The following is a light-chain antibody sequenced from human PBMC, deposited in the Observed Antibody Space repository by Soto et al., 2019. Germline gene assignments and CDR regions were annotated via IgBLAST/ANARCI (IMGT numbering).Light chain of an antibody. CDR1: QNLLYNSNNKNY. CDR3: QQYSDTPRT. CDR2: WAS. Sequence: DIVMTQSPDSLAVSLGERATINCKSSQNLLYNSNNKNYFAWYQQKPGQAPKLLIYWASTRGSGVPDRFSGSGSGTDFTLTISSLQAEDVAVYYCQQYSDTPRTFGQGTKVEI. V-gene: IGKV4-1*01. J-gene: IGKJ1*01.